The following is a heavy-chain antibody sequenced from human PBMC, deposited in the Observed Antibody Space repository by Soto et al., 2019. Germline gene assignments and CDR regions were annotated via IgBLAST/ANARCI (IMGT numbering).Heavy chain of an antibody. CDR1: GDSVSSNTAS. V-gene: IGHV6-1*01. CDR2: TYFRSKWYN. Sequence: SQTLSLTCAISGDSVSSNTASWNWIRQSPSRGLEWLGRTYFRSKWYNDYAVSVKSRIIINPDTSNNQCSLQLNSVTPEDTAVYFCAKGDNLGPKTGYAFDPWGQGIMVTV. J-gene: IGHJ5*02. D-gene: IGHD5-12*01. CDR3: AKGDNLGPKTGYAFDP.